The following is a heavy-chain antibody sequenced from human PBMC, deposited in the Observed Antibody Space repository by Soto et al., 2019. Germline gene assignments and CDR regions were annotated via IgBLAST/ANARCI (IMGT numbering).Heavy chain of an antibody. D-gene: IGHD1-1*01. CDR2: IYYSGST. J-gene: IGHJ6*02. V-gene: IGHV4-39*01. CDR1: GGSISSSSYY. Sequence: PSETLSLTCTVSGGSISSSSYYWGWIRQPPGKGLEWIGSIYYSGSTYYNPSLKSRVTISVDTSKNQFSLKLSSVTAADTAVYYCARHGKQGTRYYYYGMDVWGQGTTVTVSS. CDR3: ARHGKQGTRYYYYGMDV.